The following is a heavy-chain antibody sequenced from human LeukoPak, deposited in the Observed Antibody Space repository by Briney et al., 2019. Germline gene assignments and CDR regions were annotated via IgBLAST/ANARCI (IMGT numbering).Heavy chain of an antibody. D-gene: IGHD3-22*01. CDR2: IYYSGST. Sequence: SETLSLTCTVSGGSISSGGYYWSWIRQHPGKGLEWIGYIYYSGSTYYNPSLKSRVTISVDTSKNQFSLKLSSVTAADTAVYYCARAIKQGYYYDSSGYAFDIRGQGTMVTVSS. V-gene: IGHV4-31*03. CDR1: GGSISSGGYY. CDR3: ARAIKQGYYYDSSGYAFDI. J-gene: IGHJ3*02.